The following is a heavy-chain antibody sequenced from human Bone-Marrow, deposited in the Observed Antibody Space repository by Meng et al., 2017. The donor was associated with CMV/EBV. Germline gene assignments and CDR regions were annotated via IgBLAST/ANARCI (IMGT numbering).Heavy chain of an antibody. CDR1: GFTFSSYD. J-gene: IGHJ6*02. CDR3: ASRTEYYYYGWDV. CDR2: MRYDGSNK. D-gene: IGHD1-14*01. V-gene: IGHV3-30*02. Sequence: GGSLRLSCAASGFTFSSYDMHWVRQAPGKGLEWVAFMRYDGSNKYYRDSVKGRFTISRDNSKNTLYLQMNSLRAEDTAVYYCASRTEYYYYGWDVWGQGTTVTVSS.